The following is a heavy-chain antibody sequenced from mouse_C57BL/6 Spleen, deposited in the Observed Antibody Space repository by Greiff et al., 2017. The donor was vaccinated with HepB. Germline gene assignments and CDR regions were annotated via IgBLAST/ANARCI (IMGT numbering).Heavy chain of an antibody. V-gene: IGHV1-82*01. CDR1: GYAFSSSW. Sequence: VQLVESGPELVKPGASVKISCKASGYAFSSSWMNWVKQRPGKGLEWIGRIYPGDGDTNYNGKFKGKATLTADKSSSTAYRQLSSLTSEDSAVYFCARKDYSNYDYWGQGTTLTVSS. CDR2: IYPGDGDT. D-gene: IGHD2-5*01. CDR3: ARKDYSNYDY. J-gene: IGHJ2*01.